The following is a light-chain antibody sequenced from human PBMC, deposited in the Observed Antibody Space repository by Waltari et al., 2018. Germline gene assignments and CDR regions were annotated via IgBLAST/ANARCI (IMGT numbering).Light chain of an antibody. CDR2: RSD. V-gene: IGLV1-44*01. J-gene: IGLJ3*02. CDR1: ASNIGNNL. Sequence: QSVLTQPPSVSGTPGQRVNISCSGSASNIGNNLVNWYQQFPGKAPKLLIDRSDQRPSGAPDRFSGSKSGTSASLAISGLQSEDEADYYCAAWDDSLNGRWVFGGGTKVTVL. CDR3: AAWDDSLNGRWV.